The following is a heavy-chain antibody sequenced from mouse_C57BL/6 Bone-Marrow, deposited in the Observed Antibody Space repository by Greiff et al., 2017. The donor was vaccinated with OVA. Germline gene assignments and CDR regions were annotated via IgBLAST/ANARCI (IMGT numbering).Heavy chain of an antibody. J-gene: IGHJ2*01. CDR3: ARDYGSSSDY. CDR1: GFTFSDYG. Sequence: DVMLVESGGGLVKPGGSLKLSCAASGFTFSDYGMHWVRQAPEKGLEWVAYISSGSSTIYYADTVKGRFTISRDNAKNTLFLQMTSLRSEDTAMYYCARDYGSSSDYWGQGTTLTVSS. D-gene: IGHD1-1*01. V-gene: IGHV5-17*01. CDR2: ISSGSSTI.